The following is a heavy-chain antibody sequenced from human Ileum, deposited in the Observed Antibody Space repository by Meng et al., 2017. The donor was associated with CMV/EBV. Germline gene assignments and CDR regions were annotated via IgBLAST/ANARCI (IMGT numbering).Heavy chain of an antibody. V-gene: IGHV4-4*07. CDR2: IHTSDST. J-gene: IGHJ4*02. CDR1: GGSXGSYN. D-gene: IGHD1-1*01. Sequence: HPLESGPGXXTHSVSTSXXCTVLGGSXGSYNWNWIRQPDGKGLEWIGRIHTSDSTNYNPSFKSRVTISVDTSKNQFSLKLTSMTAADTAVYYCARDTGTTGTGSLFDYWGQGILVTVSS. CDR3: ARDTGTTGTGSLFDY.